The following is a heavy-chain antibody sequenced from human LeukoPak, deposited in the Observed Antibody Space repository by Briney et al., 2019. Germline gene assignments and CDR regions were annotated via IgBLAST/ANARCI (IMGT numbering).Heavy chain of an antibody. D-gene: IGHD4-17*01. CDR3: VNGESFYGDYGFDY. CDR1: GFTFSRYS. Sequence: GGSLRLSCAASGFTFSRYSLNWVRQAPGRGLEWVSSITTSSSYIYYADSVKGRFTISRDNARNSLYLHMNSLRAEDTAVFYCVNGESFYGDYGFDYWGQGTLVTVSS. V-gene: IGHV3-21*01. J-gene: IGHJ4*02. CDR2: ITTSSSYI.